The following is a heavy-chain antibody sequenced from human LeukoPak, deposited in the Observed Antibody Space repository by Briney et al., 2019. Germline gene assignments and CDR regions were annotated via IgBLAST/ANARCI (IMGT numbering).Heavy chain of an antibody. J-gene: IGHJ3*02. CDR2: IYSGGST. Sequence: PGGSLRLSCAASGFTVSSNYMSWVRQAPGKGLEWVSVIYSGGSTYYADSVKGRFTISRDNSKNTLYLQMNSLRAEDTAVYYCARDFRSEITIFGVVGSGAFDIWGQGTMVTVSS. CDR3: ARDFRSEITIFGVVGSGAFDI. V-gene: IGHV3-66*01. D-gene: IGHD3-3*01. CDR1: GFTVSSNY.